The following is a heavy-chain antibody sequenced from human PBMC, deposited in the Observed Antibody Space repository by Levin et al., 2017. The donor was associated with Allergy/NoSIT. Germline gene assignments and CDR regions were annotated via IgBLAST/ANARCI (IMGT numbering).Heavy chain of an antibody. J-gene: IGHJ4*02. Sequence: GGSLRLSCAASGFTVSSNYMSWVRQAPGKGLEWVSVIYSGGSTYYADSVKGRFTISRDNSKNTLYLQMNSLRAEDTAVYYCARDLSGSYFFDYWGQGTLVTVSS. D-gene: IGHD1-26*01. CDR3: ARDLSGSYFFDY. V-gene: IGHV3-53*01. CDR1: GFTVSSNY. CDR2: IYSGGST.